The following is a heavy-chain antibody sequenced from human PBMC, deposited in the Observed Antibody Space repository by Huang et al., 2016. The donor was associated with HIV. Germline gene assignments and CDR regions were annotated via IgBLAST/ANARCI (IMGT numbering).Heavy chain of an antibody. V-gene: IGHV4-34*02. CDR3: AREIMISFGGPFDS. CDR1: GGSSSGYF. CDR2: INHAGVT. J-gene: IGHJ5*01. D-gene: IGHD3-16*01. Sequence: QVQLEQWGAGLLKPSETLSLTCAVYGGSSSGYFWNWIRQSPGKGREWIGQINHAGVTDYNPSLKSRATISVDTSKNQFSLKLTSVTAADTAIYYCAREIMISFGGPFDSWGHGNLVTVSS.